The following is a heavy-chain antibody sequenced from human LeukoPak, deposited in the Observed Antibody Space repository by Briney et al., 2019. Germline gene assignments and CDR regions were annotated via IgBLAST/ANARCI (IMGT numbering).Heavy chain of an antibody. D-gene: IGHD3-10*01. CDR2: IIGSAGNT. Sequence: SGGSLRLSCAASGFTFNNYAMSWVRQAPGKGLEWVSTIIGSAGNTYYADSVKGRFTISRDNSKNTLYLQMNSLRAEDTAVYYCAKHPYGFANNWFDPWGQGTLVTVSS. CDR3: AKHPYGFANNWFDP. J-gene: IGHJ5*02. V-gene: IGHV3-23*01. CDR1: GFTFNNYA.